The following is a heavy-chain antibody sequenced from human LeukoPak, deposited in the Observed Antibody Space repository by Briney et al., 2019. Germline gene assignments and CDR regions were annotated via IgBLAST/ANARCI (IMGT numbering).Heavy chain of an antibody. Sequence: PGGSLRLSCAASGLRFADNYMSSGSGTTIYYGDSVRGRFTISRDDAENLLYLQMSNLRAEDMAVYYCARTHPGRWYLDLWGRGTLVTVSS. V-gene: IGHV3-11*01. J-gene: IGHJ2*01. CDR3: ARTHPGRWYLDL. CDR2: SGSGTTI. CDR1: GLRFADNY.